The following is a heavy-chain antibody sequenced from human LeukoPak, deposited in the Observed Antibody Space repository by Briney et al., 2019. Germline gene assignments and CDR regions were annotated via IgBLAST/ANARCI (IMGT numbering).Heavy chain of an antibody. CDR1: GGSISSYY. V-gene: IGHV4-59*08. J-gene: IGHJ4*02. CDR2: IYYSGST. CDR3: ASGATRYYFDY. Sequence: PSQTLSLTCTASGGSISSYYWSWIRQPPGKGLEWIGYIYYSGSTNYNPSLKSRVTISVDTSKNQFSLKLSSVTAADTAVYYCASGATRYYFDYWGQGTLVTVSS.